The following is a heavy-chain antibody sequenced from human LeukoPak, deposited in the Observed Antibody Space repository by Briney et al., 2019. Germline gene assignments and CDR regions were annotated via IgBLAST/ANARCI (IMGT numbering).Heavy chain of an antibody. CDR2: ISAYNGNT. CDR1: GYTFTSYG. D-gene: IGHD2-2*01. Sequence: ASVKVSCKASGYTFTSYGISWVRQAPGQGLEWMGWISAYNGNTNYAQKLQGRVTMTTDTSTSTAYMELRSLRSDDTAVYYCARDGVVPAANNWFDPWGQGTLVTVSS. J-gene: IGHJ5*02. CDR3: ARDGVVPAANNWFDP. V-gene: IGHV1-18*01.